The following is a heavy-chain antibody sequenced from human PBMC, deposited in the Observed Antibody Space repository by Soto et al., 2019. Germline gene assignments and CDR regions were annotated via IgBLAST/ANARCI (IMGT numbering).Heavy chain of an antibody. CDR1: GCTFSSYA. CDR2: IIPIFGTA. J-gene: IGHJ5*02. Sequence: GAAVKVSCKASGCTFSSYAISWVRQAPGQGLEWMGGIIPIFGTANYAQKFQGRVTITADESTSTAYMELSSLRSEDTAVYYCARDPSDYYDSGSRFDPWGRGTLVTVSS. D-gene: IGHD3-22*01. CDR3: ARDPSDYYDSGSRFDP. V-gene: IGHV1-69*13.